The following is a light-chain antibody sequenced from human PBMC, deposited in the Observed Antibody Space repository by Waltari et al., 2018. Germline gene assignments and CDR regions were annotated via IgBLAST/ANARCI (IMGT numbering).Light chain of an antibody. CDR1: QSVSSN. CDR2: GAS. CDR3: HQHNSWPPLS. Sequence: EIVMTQSPATLSVSPGERATLSCRASQSVSSNLAWYQQKPGQAPRPLIYGASTRATGVPARFSGSGSGTDFTLTISGLQSEDYAVYFCHQHNSWPPLSFGGGTKGEIK. J-gene: IGKJ4*01. V-gene: IGKV3-15*01.